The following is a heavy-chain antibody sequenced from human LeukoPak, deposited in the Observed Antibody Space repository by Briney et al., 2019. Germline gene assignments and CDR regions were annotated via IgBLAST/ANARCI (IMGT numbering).Heavy chain of an antibody. CDR1: GGSISSYY. J-gene: IGHJ5*02. CDR2: IYYSGST. Sequence: PSETLSLTCTVPGGSISSYYWSWIRQPPGKGLEWIGYIYYSGSTNYNPSLKSRVTISVDTSKNQFSLKLSSVTAADTAVYYCARGRITMVRGVAWFDPWGQGTLVTVSS. D-gene: IGHD3-10*01. CDR3: ARGRITMVRGVAWFDP. V-gene: IGHV4-59*01.